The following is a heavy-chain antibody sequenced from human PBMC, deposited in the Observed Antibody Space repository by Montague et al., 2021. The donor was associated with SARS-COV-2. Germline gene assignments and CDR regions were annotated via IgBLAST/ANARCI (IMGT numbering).Heavy chain of an antibody. CDR1: GGSISSSSYY. Sequence: SETLSLTCTVSGGSISSSSYYWGWIRQPPGKGLEWIGSIYYSGSTYYNPSLKSRVTISVDTSKNQFSLKLSSVTAADTAVYYCATYYDILSGYYIYAFDYWGQGTMVTVSS. V-gene: IGHV4-39*01. CDR3: ATYYDILSGYYIYAFDY. J-gene: IGHJ3*01. D-gene: IGHD3-9*01. CDR2: IYYSGST.